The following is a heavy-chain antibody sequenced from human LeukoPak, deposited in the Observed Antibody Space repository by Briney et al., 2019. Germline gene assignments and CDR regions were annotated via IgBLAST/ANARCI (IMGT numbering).Heavy chain of an antibody. Sequence: GGSLRLSCAASGFTFSSYSMNWVRQAPGKGLEWVSSISSSSSYIYYADSVKGRFTIPRDNAKNSLYLQMNSLRAEDTAVYYCARDLGGGGGYGYYCYYGMDVWGQGTTVTVSS. D-gene: IGHD5-12*01. V-gene: IGHV3-21*01. CDR3: ARDLGGGGGYGYYCYYGMDV. CDR1: GFTFSSYS. CDR2: ISSSSSYI. J-gene: IGHJ6*02.